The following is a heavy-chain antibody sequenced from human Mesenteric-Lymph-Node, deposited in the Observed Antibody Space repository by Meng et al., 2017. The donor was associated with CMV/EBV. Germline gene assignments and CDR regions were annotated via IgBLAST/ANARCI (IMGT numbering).Heavy chain of an antibody. V-gene: IGHV3-53*01. CDR2: IYSGGST. CDR1: GFTVSSNY. CDR3: ARVTYSSGLYGVFDY. Sequence: GESLKISCAASGFTVSSNYMSWVRQAPGKGLEWVSVIYSGGSTYYADSVKGRFTISRDNSKNTLYLQMNSLRAEDTAVYYCARVTYSSGLYGVFDYWGQGTLVTVSS. J-gene: IGHJ4*02. D-gene: IGHD6-19*01.